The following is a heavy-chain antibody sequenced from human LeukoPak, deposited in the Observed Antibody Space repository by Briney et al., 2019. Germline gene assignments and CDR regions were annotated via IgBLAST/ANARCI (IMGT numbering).Heavy chain of an antibody. D-gene: IGHD3-22*01. J-gene: IGHJ4*02. Sequence: GGSLRLSCAASGFTFSDYYMSWIRQAPGKGLEWVSYISSSSSYTNYADSVKGRFTISRDNAKNSLYLQMNSPRAEDTAVYYCARVGVVVSRDLDYWGQGTLVIVSS. CDR1: GFTFSDYY. V-gene: IGHV3-11*06. CDR3: ARVGVVVSRDLDY. CDR2: ISSSSSYT.